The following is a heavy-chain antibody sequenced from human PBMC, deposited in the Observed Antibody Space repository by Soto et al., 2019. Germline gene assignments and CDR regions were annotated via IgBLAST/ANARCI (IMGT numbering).Heavy chain of an antibody. Sequence: PGGSLRLSCAASGFTFSSYGMHWVRQAPGKGLEWVAVISYDGSNKYCADSVKGRFTISRDNSKNTLYLQMNSLRAEDTAVYYCAKGIPFGEVGYWGQGTLVTVSS. J-gene: IGHJ4*02. CDR3: AKGIPFGEVGY. CDR1: GFTFSSYG. V-gene: IGHV3-30*18. CDR2: ISYDGSNK. D-gene: IGHD3-10*01.